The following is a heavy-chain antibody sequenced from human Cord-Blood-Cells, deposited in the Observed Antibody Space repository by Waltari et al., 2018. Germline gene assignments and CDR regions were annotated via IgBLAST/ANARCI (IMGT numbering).Heavy chain of an antibody. J-gene: IGHJ5*02. CDR3: ASGVVVPANYWFDP. CDR2: IYHSGST. CDR1: GYSISSGYY. Sequence: QVQLQGSGPGLVKHSETLSRPCTVSGYSISSGYYWGWLRQPPGKGLEWIGSIYHSGSTHYNPSLKSRVNISVDTSKNQFSLKLSSVTAADTAVYYCASGVVVPANYWFDPWGQGTLVTVSA. V-gene: IGHV4-38-2*02. D-gene: IGHD2-2*01.